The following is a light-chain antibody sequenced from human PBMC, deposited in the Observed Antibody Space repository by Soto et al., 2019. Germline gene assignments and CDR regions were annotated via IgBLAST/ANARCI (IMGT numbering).Light chain of an antibody. Sequence: QSVLTQPPSACGTPGQRVTISCSGSSSNIGSNTVNWYQQLPGTAPKLLIYSYNQRPSGVPDRFSGSKSVTSASLAISGLQSEDEADYYCAAWDDSLNGYVFGTGTKLTVL. CDR3: AAWDDSLNGYV. J-gene: IGLJ1*01. CDR1: SSNIGSNT. CDR2: SYN. V-gene: IGLV1-44*01.